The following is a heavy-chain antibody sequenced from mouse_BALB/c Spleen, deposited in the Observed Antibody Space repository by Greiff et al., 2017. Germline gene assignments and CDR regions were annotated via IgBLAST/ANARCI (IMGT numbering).Heavy chain of an antibody. CDR1: GFSLTSYG. D-gene: IGHD2-14*01. Sequence: QVQLKESGPGLVAPSQSLSITCTVSGFSLTSYGVHWVRQPPGKGLEWLGVIWAGGSTNYNSALMSRLSISKDNSKSHVFLKMNSLQTDDTAMYYCVREGVRREDYFDYWGQGTTLTVSS. V-gene: IGHV2-9*02. CDR2: IWAGGST. J-gene: IGHJ2*01. CDR3: VREGVRREDYFDY.